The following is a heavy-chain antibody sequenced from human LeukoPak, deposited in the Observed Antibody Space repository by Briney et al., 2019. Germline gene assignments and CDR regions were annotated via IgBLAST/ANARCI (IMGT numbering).Heavy chain of an antibody. CDR3: ARWSSTWSIFDY. Sequence: PSETLSLTCTVSGGSISDYYWSWIRQPPGKGLEWVGRIYYSGITNYNPSLKSRVTISVDTSTNQFSLKLKSVTAADTAVYYCARWSSTWSIFDYWGQGTLVAVSS. CDR1: GGSISDYY. J-gene: IGHJ4*02. D-gene: IGHD6-13*01. CDR2: IYYSGIT. V-gene: IGHV4-59*01.